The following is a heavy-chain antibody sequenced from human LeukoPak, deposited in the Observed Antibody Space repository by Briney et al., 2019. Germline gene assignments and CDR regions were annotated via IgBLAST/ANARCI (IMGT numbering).Heavy chain of an antibody. V-gene: IGHV4-59*01. Sequence: SETLSLTCTVSGGSLSSYYWSWIRQPPGKGLEWIGYIYYSGSTSYNPSLKSRVTMSVDTSKNQFSLRLSSVTAADTAVYYCARDGYSGNDGLWGQGTLVTVSS. D-gene: IGHD5-12*01. CDR2: IYYSGST. CDR3: ARDGYSGNDGL. CDR1: GGSLSSYY. J-gene: IGHJ4*02.